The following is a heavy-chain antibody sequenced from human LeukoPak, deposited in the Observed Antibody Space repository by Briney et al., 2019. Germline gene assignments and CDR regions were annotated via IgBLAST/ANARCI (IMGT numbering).Heavy chain of an antibody. CDR1: GYTFTCYG. CDR2: ISAYNGNT. V-gene: IGHV1-18*01. J-gene: IGHJ4*02. CDR3: ARVRCSSTSCYLTGFDY. Sequence: ASVKVSCKASGYTFTCYGISWVRQAPGQGLEWMGWISAYNGNTNYAQKLQGRVTMTTDTSTSTAYMELRSLRSDDTAVYYCARVRCSSTSCYLTGFDYWGQGTLVTVSS. D-gene: IGHD2-2*01.